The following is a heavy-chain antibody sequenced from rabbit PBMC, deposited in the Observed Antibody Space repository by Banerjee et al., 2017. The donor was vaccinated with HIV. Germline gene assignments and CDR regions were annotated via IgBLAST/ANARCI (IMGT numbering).Heavy chain of an antibody. J-gene: IGHJ6*01. CDR1: GFSFSSSYY. Sequence: QSLEESGGGLVQPEGSLTLTCTASGFSFSSSYYMCWVRQAPGKGLECIACIYADSIGSTYYASWAKGRFTISKTSSTTVTLQMTSLTAADTATYFCARDTGSSFSSYGMDLWGPGTLVTVS. CDR3: ARDTGSSFSSYGMDL. CDR2: IYADSIGST. D-gene: IGHD8-1*01. V-gene: IGHV1S40*01.